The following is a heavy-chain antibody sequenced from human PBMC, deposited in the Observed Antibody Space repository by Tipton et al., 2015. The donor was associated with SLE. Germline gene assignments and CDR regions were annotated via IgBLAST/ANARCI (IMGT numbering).Heavy chain of an antibody. D-gene: IGHD3-16*01. Sequence: RSLRLSCETSGFPFTNHGLHWVRQAPGKGLQWVSLISRDGRNKLYAEAVEGRFTISRDDSDNTVYLQLNNLRPEDTAIYYCARDQIGPAYYFDYWGQGILVTVSS. V-gene: IGHV3-30*03. CDR1: GFPFTNHG. J-gene: IGHJ4*02. CDR3: ARDQIGPAYYFDY. CDR2: ISRDGRNK.